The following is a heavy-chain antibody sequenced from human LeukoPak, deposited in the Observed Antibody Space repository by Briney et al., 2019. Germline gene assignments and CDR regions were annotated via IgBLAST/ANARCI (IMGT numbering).Heavy chain of an antibody. J-gene: IGHJ4*02. D-gene: IGHD3-10*01. CDR1: GYTFTGYY. CDR3: ARDYHGSGSLTTFDY. V-gene: IGHV1-2*06. CDR2: INPNSGGT. Sequence: GASVKVSCKASGYTFTGYYMHWVRQAPGQGLEWMGRINPNSGGTNYAQKFQGRVTMTRDTSISTAYMELSRLRSDDTAVYYCARDYHGSGSLTTFDYWGQGTLVTVSS.